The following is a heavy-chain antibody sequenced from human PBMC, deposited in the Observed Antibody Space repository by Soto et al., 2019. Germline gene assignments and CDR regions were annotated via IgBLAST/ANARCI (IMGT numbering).Heavy chain of an antibody. V-gene: IGHV4-61*05. CDR1: GGSISSSSYY. J-gene: IGHJ4*02. Sequence: SETLSLTCTVSGGSISSSSYYWGWIRQAPGKGLEWIGYIYYSGSTDYNPSLKSRVTISIDTPKNQFSLKLTSVTAADTAVYYCARHHGYSRSFDYWAQGTLVTVSS. CDR3: ARHHGYSRSFDY. D-gene: IGHD5-18*01. CDR2: IYYSGST.